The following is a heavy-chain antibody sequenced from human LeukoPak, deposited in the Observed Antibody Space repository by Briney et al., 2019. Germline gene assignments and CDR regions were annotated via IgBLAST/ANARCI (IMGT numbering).Heavy chain of an antibody. V-gene: IGHV3-11*01. CDR2: ISSSGSTI. J-gene: IGHJ4*02. CDR3: ARDSSGSSRPFDY. CDR1: GFTFSDYY. Sequence: GGSLRLSCAASGFTFSDYYMSWIRQAPGKGLEWVSYISSSGSTIYYANSVKGRFTISRDNAKNSLYLQMNSLRAEDTAVYYCARDSSGSSRPFDYWGQGTLVTVSS. D-gene: IGHD1-26*01.